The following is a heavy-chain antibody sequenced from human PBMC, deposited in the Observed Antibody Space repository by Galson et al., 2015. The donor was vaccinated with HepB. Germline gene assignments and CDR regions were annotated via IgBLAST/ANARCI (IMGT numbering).Heavy chain of an antibody. D-gene: IGHD6-13*01. V-gene: IGHV3-21*01. CDR1: GFTFSSYS. Sequence: SLRLSCAASGFTFSSYSMNWVRQAPGKGLEWVSSISSSSSYIYYADSVKGRFTISRDNAKNSLYLQMNSLRAEDTAVYYCARDQRRSSSWYEEYYYYGMDVWGQGTTVTVSS. J-gene: IGHJ6*02. CDR2: ISSSSSYI. CDR3: ARDQRRSSSWYEEYYYYGMDV.